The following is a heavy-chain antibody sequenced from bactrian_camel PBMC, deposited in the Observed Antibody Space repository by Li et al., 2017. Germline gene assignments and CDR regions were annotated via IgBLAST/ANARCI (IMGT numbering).Heavy chain of an antibody. CDR1: GYTFASYE. V-gene: IGHV3S40*01. J-gene: IGHJ4*01. Sequence: VQLVESGEGSVQAGGSLRLSCADSGYTFASYEMTRVRQARGKGLEWVAVISAGEGTTYYSTSVVDRFTISRDNAKKMVYLQMNSLKTEDTAVYYCATRVSNGFADWGQ. CDR3: ATRVSNGFAD. CDR2: ISAGEGTT.